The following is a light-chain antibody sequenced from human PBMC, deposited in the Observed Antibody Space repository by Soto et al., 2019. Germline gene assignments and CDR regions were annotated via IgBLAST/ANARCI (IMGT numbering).Light chain of an antibody. CDR3: QQYGNSPIT. Sequence: EIVLTQSPATLSLSPGERATLSCRASQSIGLAIAWYQHKPGQAPRLLIFDASKRATGIPARFRGSGSGTDFTLTISRLEPEDFAVYYCQQYGNSPITFGQGTRVEIK. J-gene: IGKJ5*01. CDR2: DAS. CDR1: QSIGLA. V-gene: IGKV3-11*01.